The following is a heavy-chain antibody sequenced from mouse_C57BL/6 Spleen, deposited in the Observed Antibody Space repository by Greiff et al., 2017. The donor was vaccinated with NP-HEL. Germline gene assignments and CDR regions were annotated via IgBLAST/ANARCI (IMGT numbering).Heavy chain of an antibody. CDR3: ARQLRLRDYYAMDY. V-gene: IGHV1-52*01. D-gene: IGHD3-2*02. CDR2: IDPSDSET. J-gene: IGHJ4*01. Sequence: QVQLQQSGAELVRPGSSVKLSCKASGYTFTSYWMHWVKQRPIQGLEWIGNIDPSDSETHYNQKFKDKATLTVDKSSSTAYMQLSSLTSEDSAVYYCARQLRLRDYYAMDYWGQGTSVTVSS. CDR1: GYTFTSYW.